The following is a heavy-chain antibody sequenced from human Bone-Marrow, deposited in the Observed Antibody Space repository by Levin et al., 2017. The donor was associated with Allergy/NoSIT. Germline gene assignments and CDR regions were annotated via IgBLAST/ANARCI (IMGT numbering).Heavy chain of an antibody. CDR1: GFTFSIYM. D-gene: IGHD6-19*01. CDR2: ISGGGSTT. Sequence: SGGSLRLSYAASGFTFSIYMMNWVRQAPGKGLEWVSYISGGGSTTYYADSVKGRFTISRDNVNNSLYLQMKSLRAADTAVYYCARDLHEGGWYYGMDVWGQGTTVTVSS. J-gene: IGHJ6*02. V-gene: IGHV3-48*01. CDR3: ARDLHEGGWYYGMDV.